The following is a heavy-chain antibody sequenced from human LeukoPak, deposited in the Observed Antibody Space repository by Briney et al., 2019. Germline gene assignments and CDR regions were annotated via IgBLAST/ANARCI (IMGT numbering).Heavy chain of an antibody. J-gene: IGHJ6*02. Sequence: SQTLSLTCAISGDSVSSNSGAWNWSRQPTSRGLEWLGRTYYRSKWYNDYVVSVKSRITINPDTSKNQFSLQLNSVTPEDTAVYYCARGWLNSGLDVWGQGTTVTVSS. CDR1: GDSVSSNSGA. CDR3: ARGWLNSGLDV. V-gene: IGHV6-1*01. CDR2: TYYRSKWYN. D-gene: IGHD6-19*01.